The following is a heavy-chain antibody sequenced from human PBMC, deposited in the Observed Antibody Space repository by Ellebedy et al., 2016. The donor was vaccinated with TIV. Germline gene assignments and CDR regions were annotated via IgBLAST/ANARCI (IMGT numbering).Heavy chain of an antibody. V-gene: IGHV3-30-3*01. CDR2: ISYDGSNK. J-gene: IGHJ4*02. CDR1: GFTFSSYA. CDR3: ARGAEAHKKYDYGDPTLDY. Sequence: GESLKISCAASGFTFSSYAMHWVRQAPGKGLEWVAVISYDGSNKYYADSVKGRFTISRDNSKNTLYLQMNSLRAEDTAVYYCARGAEAHKKYDYGDPTLDYWGQGTLATVSS. D-gene: IGHD4-17*01.